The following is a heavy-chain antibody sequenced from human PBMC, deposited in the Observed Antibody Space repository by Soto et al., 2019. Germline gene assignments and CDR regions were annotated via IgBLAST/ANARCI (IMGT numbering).Heavy chain of an antibody. CDR2: IYPGDSDT. Sequence: GESLKISCKGSGYSFTSYWIAWVRQMPGKGLEWMGIIYPGDSDTRYSPSFEGQVPISAGQSISTAYLQWSSRKASDTAMYYCARPTSGYDYAFDYWGQGTLVTVSS. V-gene: IGHV5-51*01. D-gene: IGHD5-12*01. CDR3: ARPTSGYDYAFDY. J-gene: IGHJ4*02. CDR1: GYSFTSYW.